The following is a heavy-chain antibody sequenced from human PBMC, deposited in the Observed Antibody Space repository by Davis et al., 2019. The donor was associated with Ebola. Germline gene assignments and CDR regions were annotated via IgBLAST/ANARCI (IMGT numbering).Heavy chain of an antibody. D-gene: IGHD5-24*01. J-gene: IGHJ4*02. CDR3: ARVDGDYFDY. CDR1: GGSVSSGSYY. CDR2: IYYSGST. V-gene: IGHV4-61*01. Sequence: PSETLSLTCTVSGGSVSSGSYYWNWIRQPPGKGLEWIGYIYYSGSTYYNPSLKSRVTISVDTSKNQFSLKLSSVTAADTAVYYCARVDGDYFDYWGQGTLVTVSS.